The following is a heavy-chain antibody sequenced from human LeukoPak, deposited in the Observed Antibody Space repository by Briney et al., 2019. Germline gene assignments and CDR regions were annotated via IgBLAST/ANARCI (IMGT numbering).Heavy chain of an antibody. D-gene: IGHD3-22*01. CDR1: GFTFSSYA. CDR2: ISGSGGST. Sequence: GGSLRLSCAASGFTFSSYAMSWVRQAPGKGLEWVSGISGSGGSTYYADSVKGRFTISRDNSKNTLYLQMTSLRAEDTAVYYCAKDQVWIVVGFFDYWGQGTVVTVSS. V-gene: IGHV3-23*01. CDR3: AKDQVWIVVGFFDY. J-gene: IGHJ4*02.